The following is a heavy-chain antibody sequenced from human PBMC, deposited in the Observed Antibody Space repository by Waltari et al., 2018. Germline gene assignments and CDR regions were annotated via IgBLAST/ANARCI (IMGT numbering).Heavy chain of an antibody. V-gene: IGHV1-69*01. J-gene: IGHJ4*02. D-gene: IGHD3-22*01. CDR3: ASEGYYDSSGYASN. Sequence: QVQLVQSGAEVKKPGSSVKVSCKASGGTFSSYATSWVRPAPGQGLEWMGGIIPIFGTANYEQKFQGRVTITADESTSTAYMELSSLRSEDTAVYYCASEGYYDSSGYASNWGQGTLVTVSS. CDR1: GGTFSSYA. CDR2: IIPIFGTA.